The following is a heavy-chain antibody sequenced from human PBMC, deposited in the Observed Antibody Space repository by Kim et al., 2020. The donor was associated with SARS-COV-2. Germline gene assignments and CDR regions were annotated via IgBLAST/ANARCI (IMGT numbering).Heavy chain of an antibody. V-gene: IGHV3-23*01. J-gene: IGHJ2*01. CDR3: AKAILRPHFDL. Sequence: YYAGSVKGRFTISRDNSKNTLYLQMNSLRAEDTAVYYCAKAILRPHFDLWGRGTLVTVSS.